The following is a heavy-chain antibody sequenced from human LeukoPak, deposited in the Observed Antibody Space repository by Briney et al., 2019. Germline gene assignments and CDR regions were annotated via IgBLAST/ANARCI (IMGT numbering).Heavy chain of an antibody. CDR1: GFTFSTYA. CDR2: ISATGSGT. J-gene: IGHJ4*02. D-gene: IGHD5-12*01. CDR3: AKRQYSAYINFDY. V-gene: IGHV3-23*01. Sequence: PGGSLRLSCAASGFTFSTYAMSWVRQAPGKGLEWVSAISATGSGTHYADSVKGRFTISRDNSKNTLYLQMNSLTAEDTAVYCCAKRQYSAYINFDYWGQGTLVTVSS.